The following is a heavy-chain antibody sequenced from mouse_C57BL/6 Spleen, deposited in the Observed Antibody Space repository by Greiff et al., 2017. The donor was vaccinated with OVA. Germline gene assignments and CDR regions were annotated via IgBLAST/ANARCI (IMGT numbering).Heavy chain of an antibody. Sequence: QVQLQQSGAELVKPGASVKISCKASGYAFSSYWMNWVKQRPGKGLEWIGQIYPGDGDTNYNGKFKGKATLTADKSSSTAYMQLSSLTSEDSAVYFCAREGDGVTHYFDYWGQGTTLTVSS. D-gene: IGHD2-2*01. CDR3: AREGDGVTHYFDY. CDR1: GYAFSSYW. J-gene: IGHJ2*01. V-gene: IGHV1-80*01. CDR2: IYPGDGDT.